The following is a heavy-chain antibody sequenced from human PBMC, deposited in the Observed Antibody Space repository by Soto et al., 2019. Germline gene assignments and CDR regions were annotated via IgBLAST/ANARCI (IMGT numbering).Heavy chain of an antibody. CDR1: GFTFSSYS. J-gene: IGHJ6*02. CDR3: ARDSGIAAADTQPYYYYYGMDV. D-gene: IGHD6-13*01. V-gene: IGHV3-21*01. Sequence: GGSLRLSCAASGFTFSSYSMNWVRQAPGKGLEWVSSISSSSSYIYYADSVKGRFTISRDNAKNSLYLQMNSLRAEDTAVYYCARDSGIAAADTQPYYYYYGMDVWGQGTTVTVSS. CDR2: ISSSSSYI.